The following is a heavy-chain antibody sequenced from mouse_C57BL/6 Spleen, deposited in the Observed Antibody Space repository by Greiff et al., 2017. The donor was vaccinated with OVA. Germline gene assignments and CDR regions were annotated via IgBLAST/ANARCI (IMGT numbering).Heavy chain of an antibody. J-gene: IGHJ1*03. CDR3: ARQGELGYFDV. Sequence: EVQGVESGGDLVKPGGSLKLSCAASGFTFSSYGMSWVRQTPDKRLEWVATISSGGSYTYYPDSVKGRFTISRDNAKNTLYLQMSSLKSEDTAMYYCARQGELGYFDVWGTGTTVTVSS. D-gene: IGHD4-1*01. V-gene: IGHV5-6*01. CDR1: GFTFSSYG. CDR2: ISSGGSYT.